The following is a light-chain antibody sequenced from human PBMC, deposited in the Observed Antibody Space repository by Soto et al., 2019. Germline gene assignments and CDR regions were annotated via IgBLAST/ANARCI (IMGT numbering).Light chain of an antibody. CDR2: GAS. V-gene: IGKV3-20*01. Sequence: EIVMTQSPGTLSLSPGERATLYCRASQSGGSNYLAWYQQKPGQAPRVLIYGASSRATGIPDRFSGSGSGADFTLTISRLEPEDFAVYYCQQYTTSPFTFGPGTKVEIK. CDR3: QQYTTSPFT. J-gene: IGKJ3*01. CDR1: QSGGSNY.